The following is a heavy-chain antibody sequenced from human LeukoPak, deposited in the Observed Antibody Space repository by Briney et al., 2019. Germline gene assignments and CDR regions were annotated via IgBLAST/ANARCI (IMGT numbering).Heavy chain of an antibody. D-gene: IGHD6-19*01. Sequence: SETLSLTCTVSGGSISISTYCWAWIRQPPGKGLEWIGPIYSGTNYYNPSLKSRLTMSVDTSRNHFSLNLKSVTAADTAVYYCARIHWLATRYYFDYWGQGTLVAVSA. CDR2: IYSGTN. CDR1: GGSISISTYC. CDR3: ARIHWLATRYYFDY. J-gene: IGHJ4*02. V-gene: IGHV4-39*02.